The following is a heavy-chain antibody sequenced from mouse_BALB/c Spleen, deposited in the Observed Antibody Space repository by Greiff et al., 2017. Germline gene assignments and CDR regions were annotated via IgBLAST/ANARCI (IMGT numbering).Heavy chain of an antibody. CDR3: ARGRDYYAMDY. CDR1: GFTFSRFG. Sequence: DVKLVESGGGLVQPGGSRKLSCAASGFTFSRFGMHWVRQAPEKGLEWVAYISSGSSTIYYADTVKGRFTISRDNPKNTLFLQMTSLRSEDTAMYYCARGRDYYAMDYWGQGTSVTVSS. J-gene: IGHJ4*01. V-gene: IGHV5-17*02. CDR2: ISSGSSTI.